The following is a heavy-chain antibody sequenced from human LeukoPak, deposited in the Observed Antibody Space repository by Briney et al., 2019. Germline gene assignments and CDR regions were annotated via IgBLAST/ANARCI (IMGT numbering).Heavy chain of an antibody. Sequence: SETLSLTCTVRGVSLSSDKYYWSWIRQRPGKGLEWIGHIYYSGSTSFNPSLKSRVSMSVDASKSQFSPKLTSVTAADTAVYYCATPYCGTISCLDVFDVWGQGTVVTVSS. J-gene: IGHJ3*01. CDR2: IYYSGST. V-gene: IGHV4-31*03. CDR3: ATPYCGTISCLDVFDV. CDR1: GVSLSSDKYY. D-gene: IGHD2-2*01.